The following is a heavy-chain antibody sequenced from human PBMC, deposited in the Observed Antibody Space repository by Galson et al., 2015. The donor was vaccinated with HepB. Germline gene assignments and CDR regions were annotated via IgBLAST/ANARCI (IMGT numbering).Heavy chain of an antibody. V-gene: IGHV1-18*01. CDR2: ISAYNGNT. CDR3: ARDEMTLGAGYYYYYGMDV. D-gene: IGHD3-16*01. CDR1: GYTFTSYG. Sequence: SVKVSCKASGYTFTSYGISWVRQAPGQGLEWMGWISAYNGNTNYAQKLQGRVTMTTDTSTSTAYMELRSLRSDDTAVYYCARDEMTLGAGYYYYYGMDVWGQGTTVTVSS. J-gene: IGHJ6*02.